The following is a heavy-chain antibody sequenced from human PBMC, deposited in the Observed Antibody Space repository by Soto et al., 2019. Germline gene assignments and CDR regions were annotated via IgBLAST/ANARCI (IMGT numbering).Heavy chain of an antibody. J-gene: IGHJ6*02. CDR3: GRSCGGDCYPFYYYGMGV. D-gene: IGHD2-21*02. CDR2: ISAYNGNT. Sequence: ASVKASFNASGYTFTSYGITWMRQATGQGLEGMGWISAYNGNTNYAQKLQGRVTMTTDTSTGTSYLDLRSLTADDTAVYFCGRSCGGDCYPFYYYGMGVWGQGSTVTVSS. V-gene: IGHV1-18*01. CDR1: GYTFTSYG.